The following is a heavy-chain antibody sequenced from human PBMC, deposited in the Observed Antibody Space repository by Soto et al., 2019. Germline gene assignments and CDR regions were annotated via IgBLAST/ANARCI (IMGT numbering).Heavy chain of an antibody. CDR1: GFTFSNAW. CDR3: TIAAGDYYYYYGMDV. J-gene: IGHJ6*02. V-gene: IGHV3-15*07. CDR2: IKSKTDGGTT. Sequence: VASWGSLRLSCAASGFTFSNAWMNWVRQAPGKGLEWVGRIKSKTDGGTTDYAAPVKGRFTISRDDSKNTLYLQMNRLKTEDTAVYYCTIAAGDYYYYYGMDVWGQGTTVTVSS. D-gene: IGHD6-13*01.